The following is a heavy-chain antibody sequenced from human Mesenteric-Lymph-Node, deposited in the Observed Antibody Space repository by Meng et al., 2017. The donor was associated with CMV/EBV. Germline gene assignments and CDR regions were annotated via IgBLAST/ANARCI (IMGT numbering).Heavy chain of an antibody. CDR1: GGSFSAYY. CDR3: ARTSSPAEYFQH. CDR2: IKHSGTT. D-gene: IGHD2-2*01. Sequence: ESLKISCAVNGGSFSAYYWNWIRQPPGRGLEWIGEIKHSGTTSYSPSLKSRVTISVDTSRNQFSLKLTSVTAADTAVYFCARTSSPAEYFQHWGQGNVVTVSS. V-gene: IGHV4-34*01. J-gene: IGHJ1*01.